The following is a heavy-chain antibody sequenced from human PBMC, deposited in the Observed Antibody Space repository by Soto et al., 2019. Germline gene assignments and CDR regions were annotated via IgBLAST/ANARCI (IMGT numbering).Heavy chain of an antibody. CDR2: INYSGNI. CDR3: GRQVFATFGEKYFDN. D-gene: IGHD3-3*01. J-gene: IGHJ4*02. CDR1: GDSIFGSSYF. Sequence: NPSETLSLTGTGSGDSIFGSSYFWAWFRQPPGKGLEWIGSINYSGNIYYNPSLTGRMTISVDTSKNHFSLVLSSVTASDTAVYLCGRQVFATFGEKYFDNSGQGTLFSFSS. V-gene: IGHV4-39*01.